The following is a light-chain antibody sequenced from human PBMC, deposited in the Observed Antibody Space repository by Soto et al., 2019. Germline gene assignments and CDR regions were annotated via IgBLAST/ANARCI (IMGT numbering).Light chain of an antibody. Sequence: DIQMTQSPSSLSASVGDRVTLTCRASQNIGSYLNWYQQKPGKAPNLLIYAAVGLQSGVPSRFSGSGSGTDFTLSITRLHHEDFATYYRQQSYRPFTFGPGTKVDI. CDR1: QNIGSY. CDR2: AAV. J-gene: IGKJ3*01. V-gene: IGKV1-39*01. CDR3: QQSYRPFT.